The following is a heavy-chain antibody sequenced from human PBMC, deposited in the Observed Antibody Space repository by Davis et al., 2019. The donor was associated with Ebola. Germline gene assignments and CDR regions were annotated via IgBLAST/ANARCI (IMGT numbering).Heavy chain of an antibody. Sequence: SVKVSCKASGGTFSSYAISWVRQAPGQGLEWMGRIIPILGIANYAQKFQGRVTITADKSTSTAYMELSSLRSEDTAVYYCARVLTGDYSPFDYWGQGTLVTVSS. CDR1: GGTFSSYA. J-gene: IGHJ4*02. CDR2: IIPILGIA. CDR3: ARVLTGDYSPFDY. D-gene: IGHD4-17*01. V-gene: IGHV1-69*04.